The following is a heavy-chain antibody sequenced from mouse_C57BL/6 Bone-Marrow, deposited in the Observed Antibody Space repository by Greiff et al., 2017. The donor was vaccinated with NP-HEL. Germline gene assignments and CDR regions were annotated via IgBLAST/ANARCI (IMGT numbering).Heavy chain of an antibody. J-gene: IGHJ3*01. V-gene: IGHV1-54*01. Sequence: QVQLKESGAELVRPGTSVKVSCKASGYAFTNYLIEWVKQRPGQGLEWIGVINPGSGGTNYNEKFKGKATLTADKSSSTAYMQLSSLTSEDAADYFGGRDWAFAYGGQGNRVTVSA. D-gene: IGHD4-1*01. CDR2: INPGSGGT. CDR1: GYAFTNYL. CDR3: GRDWAFAY.